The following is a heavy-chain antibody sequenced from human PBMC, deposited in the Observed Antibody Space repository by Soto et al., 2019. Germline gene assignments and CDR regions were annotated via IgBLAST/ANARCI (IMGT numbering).Heavy chain of an antibody. V-gene: IGHV4-59*08. Sequence: PSDTLSLTCTVSGGSISSYYGGWFRQPPGKGLEWIGYIYYSGSTTYHPSLKSRVTISVDTSKNQFSLNLTSVTAADTAVYYCARLGGYYQAFDQWGQGSLVTVS. J-gene: IGHJ4*02. CDR2: IYYSGST. D-gene: IGHD3-22*01. CDR1: GGSISSYY. CDR3: ARLGGYYQAFDQ.